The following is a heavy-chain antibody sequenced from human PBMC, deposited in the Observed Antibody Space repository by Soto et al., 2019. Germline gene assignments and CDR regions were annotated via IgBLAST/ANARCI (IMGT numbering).Heavy chain of an antibody. J-gene: IGHJ4*02. Sequence: SVKVSCKASGGTFSSYAISWVRQAPGQGLEWMGGIIPIFGTANYAQKFQGRVTITADESTSTAYMELSSLRSEDTAVYYCARNLRDSSGYYYFDYWGQGTLVTVSS. D-gene: IGHD3-22*01. V-gene: IGHV1-69*13. CDR3: ARNLRDSSGYYYFDY. CDR2: IIPIFGTA. CDR1: GGTFSSYA.